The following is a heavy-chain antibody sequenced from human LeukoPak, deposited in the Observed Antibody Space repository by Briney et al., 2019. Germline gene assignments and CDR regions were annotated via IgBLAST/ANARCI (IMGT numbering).Heavy chain of an antibody. Sequence: PGRSLRLSCEVSGFAFTDYGMHWVRQAPGKGLEWVSVIYSGGSTYYADSVKGRFTISRDNSKNTLYLQMNSLRAEDTAVYYCARDAVYSGSYYDYWGQGTLVTVSS. J-gene: IGHJ4*02. CDR1: GFAFTDYG. CDR2: IYSGGST. D-gene: IGHD1-26*01. CDR3: ARDAVYSGSYYDY. V-gene: IGHV3-53*01.